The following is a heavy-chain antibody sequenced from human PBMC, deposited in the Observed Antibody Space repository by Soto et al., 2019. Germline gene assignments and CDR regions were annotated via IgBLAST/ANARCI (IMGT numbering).Heavy chain of an antibody. J-gene: IGHJ4*02. V-gene: IGHV4-59*08. CDR2: IYYSGST. CDR3: ARRYSGYGDY. D-gene: IGHD5-12*01. CDR1: GDSISSYY. Sequence: SETLSLTCTVSGDSISSYYWSWIRQPLGKGLEWIGYIYYSGSTYYNPSLKSRVTISVDTSKNQFSLKLSSVTAADTAVYYCARRYSGYGDYWGQGTLVTVSS.